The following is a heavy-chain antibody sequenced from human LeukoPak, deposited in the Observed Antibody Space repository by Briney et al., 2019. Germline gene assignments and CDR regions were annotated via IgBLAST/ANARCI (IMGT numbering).Heavy chain of an antibody. CDR2: IYNIGST. CDR1: GASISSHY. J-gene: IGHJ5*02. CDR3: AREGPLHWFDP. Sequence: SETLSLTCSVSGASISSHYWSWIRQPPGKGLEWIGYIYNIGSTNYNPSLKSRVTISVDTSKNQFSLKLTSVTAAVTAVYYCAREGPLHWFDPWGQGTLVTVSS. V-gene: IGHV4-59*11.